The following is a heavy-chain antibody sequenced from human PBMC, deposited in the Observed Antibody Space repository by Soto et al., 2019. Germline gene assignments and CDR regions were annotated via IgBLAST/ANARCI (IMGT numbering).Heavy chain of an antibody. CDR1: GYNFIDHY. D-gene: IGHD3-3*01. CDR2: INPQNGAT. CDR3: ARAPLTIGHITNLGEASPGVLEY. J-gene: IGHJ4*02. V-gene: IGHV1-2*02. Sequence: QVQLVQSGSEVKKPGTSVKVSCKASGYNFIDHYIHWVRQDPGQGLEWMGWINPQNGATSLSQKFKYRVIMTSDTSISTVFMELNNLRSDETALYYCARAPLTIGHITNLGEASPGVLEYWGQGTPVTVSS.